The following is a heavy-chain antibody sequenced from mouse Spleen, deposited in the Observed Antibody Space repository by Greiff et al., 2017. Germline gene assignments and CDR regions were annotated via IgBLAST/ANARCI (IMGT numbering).Heavy chain of an antibody. CDR1: GYTFTTYP. D-gene: IGHD1-1*01. Sequence: VHLPESGAELVTPGASVKMSCKASGYTFTTYPIEWMKQNHGKSLEWIGHFHPYNDDPKYNEKFKGKATLTVEKSSSTVYLELSRLTSDDSAVYYCARAYDGSNAMDYWGQGTSVTVSS. V-gene: IGHV1-47*01. J-gene: IGHJ4*01. CDR3: ARAYDGSNAMDY. CDR2: FHPYNDDP.